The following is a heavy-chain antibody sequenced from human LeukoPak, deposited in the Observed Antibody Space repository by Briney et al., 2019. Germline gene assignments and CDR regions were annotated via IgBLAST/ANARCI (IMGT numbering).Heavy chain of an antibody. CDR3: ARVEAPLTIFGVVITPTYYYGMDV. D-gene: IGHD3-3*01. Sequence: ASVKVSCKVSGYTLTELSMHWVRQAPGQGLEWMGGIIPIFGTANYAQKFQGRVTITADESTSTAYMELSSLRSEDTAVYYCARVEAPLTIFGVVITPTYYYGMDVWGQGTTVTVSS. CDR2: IIPIFGTA. CDR1: GYTLTELS. J-gene: IGHJ6*02. V-gene: IGHV1-69*13.